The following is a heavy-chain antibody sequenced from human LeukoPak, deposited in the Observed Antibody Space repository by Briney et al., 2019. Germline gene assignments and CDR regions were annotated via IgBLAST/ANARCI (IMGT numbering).Heavy chain of an antibody. CDR1: GDSISSYY. CDR2: IYSSGST. V-gene: IGHV4-4*07. CDR3: ARDRDGGPPI. Sequence: SETLSLTCTVSGDSISSYYWSWIRQPAGKGLEWIGRIYSSGSTKYSPSLKSRVTMSVDTSKNQFSLKLGSVTAADTAVYYCARDRDGGPPIWGQGTMVTVSS. D-gene: IGHD4-23*01. J-gene: IGHJ3*02.